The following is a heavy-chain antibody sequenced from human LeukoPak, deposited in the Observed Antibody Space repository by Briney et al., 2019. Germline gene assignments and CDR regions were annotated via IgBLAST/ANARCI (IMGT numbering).Heavy chain of an antibody. CDR3: ARSSRIAVSPASYYYYYMDV. CDR1: GGSIITYY. CDR2: IYYSGST. Sequence: PSETLSLTCTVSGGSIITYYWSWIRQPPGKGLEWIGYIYYSGSTNYNPSLKSRVTISVDTSKNQFSLKLSSVTAADTAVYYCARSSRIAVSPASYYYYYMDVWGKGTTVTVSS. V-gene: IGHV4-59*08. D-gene: IGHD5/OR15-5a*01. J-gene: IGHJ6*03.